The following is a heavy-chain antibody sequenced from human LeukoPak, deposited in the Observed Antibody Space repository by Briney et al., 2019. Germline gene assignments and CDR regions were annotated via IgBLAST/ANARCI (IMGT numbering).Heavy chain of an antibody. CDR2: INPNSGGT. D-gene: IGHD3-16*01. J-gene: IGHJ6*02. CDR1: GYTFTDYY. CDR3: ALWDYYAMDV. V-gene: IGHV1-2*02. Sequence: ASVKVSCKASGYTFTDYYVHWARQAPGQGLEWMGWINPNSGGTKYAQKFQGRVTMTRDTSITTAYMELSRLRSDDMAVYYRALWDYYAMDVWGQGTTVTVSS.